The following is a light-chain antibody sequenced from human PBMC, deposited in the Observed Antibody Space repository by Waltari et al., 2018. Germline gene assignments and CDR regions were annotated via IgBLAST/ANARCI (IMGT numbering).Light chain of an antibody. CDR2: KDT. Sequence: YDLAQPFSVSVSPGQTATITCSGDVLAEKYVRWFQQRPGQSPILILYKDTERPSGIPERVSGSSSWSTVTLTIRGALPEDEADYHCHAAADNTWFFGGGTKLTVL. J-gene: IGLJ3*02. CDR3: HAAADNTWF. V-gene: IGLV3-27*01. CDR1: VLAEKY.